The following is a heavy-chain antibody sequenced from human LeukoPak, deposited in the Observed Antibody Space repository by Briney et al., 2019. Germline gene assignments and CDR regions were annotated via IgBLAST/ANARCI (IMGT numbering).Heavy chain of an antibody. CDR1: GGTFSSYA. CDR3: ATLDLFAKVAPFDY. V-gene: IGHV1-69*06. J-gene: IGHJ4*02. D-gene: IGHD2-15*01. Sequence: ASVKVSCKASGGTFSSYAISWVRQAPGQGLEWMGGIIPIFGTANYAQKFQGRVTMTEDTSTDTAYMELSSLRSEDTAVYYCATLDLFAKVAPFDYWGQGTLVTVSS. CDR2: IIPIFGTA.